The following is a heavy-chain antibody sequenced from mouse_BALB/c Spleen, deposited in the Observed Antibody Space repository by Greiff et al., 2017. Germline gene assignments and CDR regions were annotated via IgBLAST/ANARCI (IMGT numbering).Heavy chain of an antibody. Sequence: SGAELVKPGASVKLSCKASGYTFTSYYMYWVKQRPGQGLEWIGEINPSNGGTNFNEKFKSKATLTVDKSSSTAYMQLSSLTSEDSAVYYCTRSTMITMFAYWGQGTLVTVSA. V-gene: IGHV1S81*02. CDR3: TRSTMITMFAY. CDR2: INPSNGGT. CDR1: GYTFTSYY. J-gene: IGHJ3*01. D-gene: IGHD2-4*01.